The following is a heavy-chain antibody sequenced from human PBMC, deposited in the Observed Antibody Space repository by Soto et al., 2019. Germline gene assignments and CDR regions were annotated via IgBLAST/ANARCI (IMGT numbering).Heavy chain of an antibody. D-gene: IGHD4-4*01. Sequence: SETLSLTCTVSGGSINTGDYYWSWTRQPPGKGLEWIGYIYYSESTKYNPSLKSRITISVDTSKNQFSLKLSSVTVVDTAVYYCASIPYSNYPVFDYWGQGTLVTVSS. V-gene: IGHV4-30-4*01. J-gene: IGHJ4*02. CDR2: IYYSEST. CDR1: GGSINTGDYY. CDR3: ASIPYSNYPVFDY.